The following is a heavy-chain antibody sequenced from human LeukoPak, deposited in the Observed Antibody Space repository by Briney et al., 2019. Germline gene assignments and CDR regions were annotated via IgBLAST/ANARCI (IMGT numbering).Heavy chain of an antibody. CDR3: ARARAPYYYDSSSSF. CDR2: IIPIFGIA. CDR1: GGTFSSYA. D-gene: IGHD3-22*01. V-gene: IGHV1-69*04. J-gene: IGHJ3*01. Sequence: GASVKVSCKASGGTFSSYAISWVRQAPGQGLEWMGRIIPIFGIANYAQKFQGRVTITADKSTSTAYMELSSLRSEDTAVYYCARARAPYYYDSSSSFWGQGTMVTVSS.